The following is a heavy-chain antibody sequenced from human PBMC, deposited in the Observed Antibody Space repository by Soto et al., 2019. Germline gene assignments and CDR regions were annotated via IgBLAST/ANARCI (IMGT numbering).Heavy chain of an antibody. Sequence: SGPTLVNATETLTLTCTVSGFSRSNAKMGVSWIRQPPGKALEWLAHIFSNDEKSYNTSLKSRLTISKDTSKSQVVLTMTNMDPVDTATYFCARSPLRGYSGYDHFDYWGQGTLVTVSS. CDR3: ARSPLRGYSGYDHFDY. J-gene: IGHJ4*02. D-gene: IGHD5-12*01. CDR1: GFSRSNAKMG. V-gene: IGHV2-26*01. CDR2: IFSNDEK.